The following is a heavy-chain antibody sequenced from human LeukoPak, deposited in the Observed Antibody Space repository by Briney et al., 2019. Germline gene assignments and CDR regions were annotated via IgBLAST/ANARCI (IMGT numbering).Heavy chain of an antibody. V-gene: IGHV4-38-2*02. CDR1: GYSISSGYY. J-gene: IGHJ4*02. CDR3: ARVPWVRGVISY. CDR2: IYHSGST. D-gene: IGHD3-10*01. Sequence: SETLSLTCTVSGYSISSGYYWGWIRQPPGKGLEWIGSIYHSGSTYYNPSLKGRVTISVDTSKNQFSLKLSSVTAADTAVYYCARVPWVRGVISYWGQGTLVTVSS.